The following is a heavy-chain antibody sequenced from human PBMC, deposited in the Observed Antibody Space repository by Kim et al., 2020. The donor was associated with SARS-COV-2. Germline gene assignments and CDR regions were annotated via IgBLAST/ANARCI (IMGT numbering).Heavy chain of an antibody. D-gene: IGHD1-20*01. CDR3: ARDPYNWRRTQGYYYYGMDV. Sequence: SQTLSLTCAISGDSVSSNSAAWNWIRQSPSRGLEWLGRTYYRSKWYNDYAVSVESRITINPDTSKNQFSLQLNSVTPEDTAVYYCARDPYNWRRTQGYYYYGMDVWGQGTTVTVSS. J-gene: IGHJ6*02. CDR1: GDSVSSNSAA. CDR2: TYYRSKWYN. V-gene: IGHV6-1*01.